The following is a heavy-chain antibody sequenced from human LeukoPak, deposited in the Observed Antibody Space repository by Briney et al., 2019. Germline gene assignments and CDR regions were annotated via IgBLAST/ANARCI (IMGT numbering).Heavy chain of an antibody. Sequence: GGSLRLSCVASGFTFGSYAMTWVRQAPGKGLEWVSGLSDSGGSTYYADSVKGRFTISRDNSRNTLYLQMDSLRAEDTAAYYCARGRAVAGTYFDYWGQGTLVTVSS. CDR1: GFTFGSYA. CDR3: ARGRAVAGTYFDY. J-gene: IGHJ4*02. CDR2: LSDSGGST. D-gene: IGHD6-19*01. V-gene: IGHV3-23*01.